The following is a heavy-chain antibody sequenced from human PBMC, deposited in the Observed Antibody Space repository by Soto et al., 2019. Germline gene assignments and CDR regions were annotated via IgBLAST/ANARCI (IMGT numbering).Heavy chain of an antibody. V-gene: IGHV3-30-3*01. J-gene: IGHJ4*02. Sequence: GGSLRLSCAASGFTFSSYAMHWVRQAPGKGLEWVAVISYDGSNKYYADSVKGRFTISRDNSKNTLYLQMNSLRAEDTAVYYCARNPTSGSYAYFDYWGQGTLVTVSS. D-gene: IGHD1-26*01. CDR1: GFTFSSYA. CDR3: ARNPTSGSYAYFDY. CDR2: ISYDGSNK.